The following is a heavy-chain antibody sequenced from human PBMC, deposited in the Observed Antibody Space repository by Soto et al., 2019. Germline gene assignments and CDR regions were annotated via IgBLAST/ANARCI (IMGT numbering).Heavy chain of an antibody. Sequence: GGSLRLSCAASGFTFSSYGMHWVRQAPGKGLEWVAVIWYDGSNKYYADSVKGRFTISRDNSKNTLYLQMNSLRAEDTAVYYCARDFSGSYVFDYWGQGTLVTVSS. CDR3: ARDFSGSYVFDY. CDR2: IWYDGSNK. D-gene: IGHD1-26*01. J-gene: IGHJ4*02. V-gene: IGHV3-33*01. CDR1: GFTFSSYG.